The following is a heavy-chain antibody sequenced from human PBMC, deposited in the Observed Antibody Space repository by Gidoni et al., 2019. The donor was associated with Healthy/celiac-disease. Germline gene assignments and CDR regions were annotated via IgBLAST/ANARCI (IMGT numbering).Heavy chain of an antibody. CDR3: ARGGLLWFGELLDY. Sequence: KGLEWIGYIYYSGSTNYNPSLKSRVTISVDTSKNQFSLKLSSVTAADTAVYYCARGGLLWFGELLDYWGQGTLVTVSS. V-gene: IGHV4-59*08. J-gene: IGHJ4*02. D-gene: IGHD3-10*01. CDR2: IYYSGST.